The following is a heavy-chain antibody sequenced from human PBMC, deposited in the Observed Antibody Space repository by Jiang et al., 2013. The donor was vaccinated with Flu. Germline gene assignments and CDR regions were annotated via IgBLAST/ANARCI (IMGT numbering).Heavy chain of an antibody. D-gene: IGHD6-19*01. Sequence: QLLESGGGLVQPGGSLRLSCAASGFTXSSYEMNWVRQAPGKGLEWVANIKQDGSEKYYVDSVKGRFTISRDNAKNSLYLQMNSLRAEDTAVYYCARVLGHDPLGSGWYGDYWGQGTLVTVSS. J-gene: IGHJ4*02. CDR3: ARVLGHDPLGSGWYGDY. CDR2: IKQDGSEK. CDR1: GFTXSSYE. V-gene: IGHV3-7*01.